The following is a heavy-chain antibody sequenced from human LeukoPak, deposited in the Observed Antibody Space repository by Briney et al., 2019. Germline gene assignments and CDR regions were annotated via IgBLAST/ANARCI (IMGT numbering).Heavy chain of an antibody. CDR1: GFTFSSYA. Sequence: GGSLRLSCAASGFTFSSYAMSWVRQAPGKGLEWVSAISGSGGSTYYADSVKGRFTISRDNSKNTLYLQMNGLRAEDTAVYYCAKAANDYGDYAYDYWGQGTLVTVSS. V-gene: IGHV3-23*01. CDR3: AKAANDYGDYAYDY. CDR2: ISGSGGST. D-gene: IGHD4-17*01. J-gene: IGHJ4*02.